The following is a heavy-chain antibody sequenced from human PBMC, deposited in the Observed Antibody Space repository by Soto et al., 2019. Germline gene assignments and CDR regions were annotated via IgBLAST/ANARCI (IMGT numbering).Heavy chain of an antibody. CDR1: EFTFSNFG. CDR3: ARVDVVVAADAFDI. V-gene: IGHV3-33*01. Sequence: QVQLVESGGGVVQPGRSLRLSCAASEFTFSNFGMHWVRQAPGKGLEWVAVIYCDGSNEYYADSVKGRFTISRDNSKNTLYLQMNSLRAEDTAVYYCARVDVVVAADAFDIWGQGTMVTVSS. D-gene: IGHD2-15*01. J-gene: IGHJ3*02. CDR2: IYCDGSNE.